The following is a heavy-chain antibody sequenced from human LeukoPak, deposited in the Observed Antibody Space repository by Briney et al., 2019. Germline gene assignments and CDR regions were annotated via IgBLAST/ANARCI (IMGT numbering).Heavy chain of an antibody. CDR2: IGGGDT. CDR3: AKDGQSFNSMWDYFDS. CDR1: GFTFNNYA. D-gene: IGHD1-26*01. J-gene: IGHJ4*02. V-gene: IGHV3-23*01. Sequence: PGGSLRLSCAASGFTFNNYAMSWVRQAPGKGLEWVSGIGGGDTHCADSVEGRFSIYRDDSKNTVDLQMSSLRAEDTAVYYCAKDGQSFNSMWDYFDSWGQGTLVTVSS.